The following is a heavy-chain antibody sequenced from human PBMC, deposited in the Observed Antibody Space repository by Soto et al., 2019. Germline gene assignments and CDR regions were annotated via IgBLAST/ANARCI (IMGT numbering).Heavy chain of an antibody. J-gene: IGHJ6*03. CDR1: GYTFTSYD. D-gene: IGHD3-10*01. CDR3: AREYYYGSGSYWNMDV. CDR2: MNPNSGNT. V-gene: IGHV1-8*01. Sequence: ASVKVSCKASGYTFTSYDTNWVRQATGQGLEWMGWMNPNSGNTGYAQKFQGRVTMTRNTSISTAYMELSSLRSEDTAVYYCAREYYYGSGSYWNMDVWGKGTTVTVSS.